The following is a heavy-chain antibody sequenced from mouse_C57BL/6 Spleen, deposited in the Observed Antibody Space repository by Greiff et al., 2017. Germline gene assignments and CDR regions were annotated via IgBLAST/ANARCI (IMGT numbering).Heavy chain of an antibody. CDR3: AGITTVVEGYYFDY. CDR2: IYPGSGST. D-gene: IGHD1-1*01. J-gene: IGHJ2*01. CDR1: GYTFTSYW. V-gene: IGHV1-55*01. Sequence: QVQLQQPGAELVKPGASVKMSCKASGYTFTSYWITWVKPRPGQGLEWIGDIYPGSGSTNYNEKFKSKATLTVDTSSSTAYMQLSSRTSEDSAVYDCAGITTVVEGYYFDYWGQGTTLTVSS.